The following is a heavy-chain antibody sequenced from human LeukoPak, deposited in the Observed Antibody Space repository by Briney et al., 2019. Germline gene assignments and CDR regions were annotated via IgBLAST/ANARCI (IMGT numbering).Heavy chain of an antibody. CDR2: IYYSGST. V-gene: IGHV4-39*07. D-gene: IGHD2-8*02. Sequence: PSETLSLTCTVSGGSISSSSYYWGWIRQPPGKGLEWIGSIYYSGSTYYNPSLKSRVTIAADKSKNQFSLKLSSVTAADTAVYYCARVHYGRGGVYQFDSWGQGTLVTVSS. CDR3: ARVHYGRGGVYQFDS. J-gene: IGHJ4*02. CDR1: GGSISSSSYY.